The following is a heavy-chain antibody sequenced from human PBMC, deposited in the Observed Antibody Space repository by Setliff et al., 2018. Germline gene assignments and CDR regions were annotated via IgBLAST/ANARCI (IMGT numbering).Heavy chain of an antibody. Sequence: GGSLRLSCAASGFTFTSYAMRWVRQAPGKGLEWVSGISGSGGNTSYADSVKGRFTISRDNSRNTLYLQMNSLRAEDTAVYYCAKGSLLWFGELSVGWFDPWGQGTLVTVSS. J-gene: IGHJ5*02. CDR3: AKGSLLWFGELSVGWFDP. V-gene: IGHV3-23*01. D-gene: IGHD3-10*01. CDR2: ISGSGGNT. CDR1: GFTFTSYA.